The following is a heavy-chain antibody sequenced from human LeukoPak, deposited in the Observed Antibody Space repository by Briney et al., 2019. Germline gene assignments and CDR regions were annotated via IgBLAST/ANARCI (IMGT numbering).Heavy chain of an antibody. CDR2: ISSSSSYI. CDR3: ARGVATFGD. Sequence: PGGSLRLSCAASGFTFSSYSMNWVRQAPGKGLEWVSSISSSSSYIYYADSVKGRLTISRDNAKNSLYLQMNSLRAEDKAVYYCARGVATFGDWGQGTLVTVSS. D-gene: IGHD2-15*01. CDR1: GFTFSSYS. J-gene: IGHJ4*02. V-gene: IGHV3-21*01.